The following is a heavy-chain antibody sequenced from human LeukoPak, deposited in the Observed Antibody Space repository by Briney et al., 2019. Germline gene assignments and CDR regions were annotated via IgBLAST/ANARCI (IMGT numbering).Heavy chain of an antibody. V-gene: IGHV1-46*01. Sequence: ASVKVSCKASGYTFTSYYMHWVRQAPGQGLEWMGIINPSGGSTSYAQKFQGRVTMTRDTSTSTVYMELSSLRSEDTAVYYCARSHRPDYYGSGSYFYFDYWGQGTLVTVSS. J-gene: IGHJ4*02. CDR3: ARSHRPDYYGSGSYFYFDY. CDR2: INPSGGST. CDR1: GYTFTSYY. D-gene: IGHD3-10*01.